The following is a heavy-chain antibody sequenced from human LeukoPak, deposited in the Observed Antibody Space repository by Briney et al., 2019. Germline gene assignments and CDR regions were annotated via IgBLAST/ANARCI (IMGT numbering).Heavy chain of an antibody. CDR3: ASTVTPGGYYYYYGMDV. D-gene: IGHD4-17*01. V-gene: IGHV3-30*03. CDR1: GFTGSSNY. J-gene: IGHJ6*02. CDR2: ISYDGNNK. Sequence: PGGSLRLSGAASGFTGSSNYRSWVRQAPGKGLEWVAVISYDGNNKYYADSVKGRFTTSRDNSKNTLYLQMNSLRAEDTAVYYCASTVTPGGYYYYYGMDVWGQGTTVTVSS.